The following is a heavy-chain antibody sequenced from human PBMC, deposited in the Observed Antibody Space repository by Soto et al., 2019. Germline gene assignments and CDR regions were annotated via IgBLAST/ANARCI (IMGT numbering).Heavy chain of an antibody. CDR1: GYTFTSYG. J-gene: IGHJ6*02. Sequence: ASVKVSCKASGYTFTSYGISWVRQAPGQGLEWMGGIIPIFGTANYAQKFQGRVTITADESTSTAYMELSSLRSEDTAVYYCASQLYYYDSSGYGMDVWGQGTTVTVSS. CDR2: IIPIFGTA. D-gene: IGHD3-22*01. V-gene: IGHV1-69*13. CDR3: ASQLYYYDSSGYGMDV.